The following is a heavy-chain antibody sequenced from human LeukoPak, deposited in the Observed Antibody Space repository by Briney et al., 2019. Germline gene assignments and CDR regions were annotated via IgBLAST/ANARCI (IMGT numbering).Heavy chain of an antibody. Sequence: GGSLRLSCAASGFTFSSYGMHWVRQAPGKGLEWVSGISGSGGSTYHADSVKGRFTISRANTKNTLYLQMNSLRAEDTAVYHCAKYLDTAMAYYFDHWGQGTLVTVSS. CDR3: AKYLDTAMAYYFDH. D-gene: IGHD5-18*01. J-gene: IGHJ4*02. V-gene: IGHV3-23*01. CDR2: ISGSGGST. CDR1: GFTFSSYG.